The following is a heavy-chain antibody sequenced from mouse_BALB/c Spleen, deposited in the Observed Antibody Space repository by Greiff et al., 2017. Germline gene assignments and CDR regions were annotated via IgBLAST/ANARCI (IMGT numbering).Heavy chain of an antibody. CDR2: IRNKANGYTT. CDR1: GFTFTDYY. J-gene: IGHJ3*01. CDR3: ARERGTARVPFAY. V-gene: IGHV7-3*02. Sequence: EVKLVESGGGLVQPGGSLRLSCATSGFTFTDYYMSWVRQPPGKALEWLGFIRNKANGYTTEYSASVKGRFTISRDNSQSILYLQMNTLRAEDSATYYCARERGTARVPFAYWGQGTLVTVSA. D-gene: IGHD3-2*01.